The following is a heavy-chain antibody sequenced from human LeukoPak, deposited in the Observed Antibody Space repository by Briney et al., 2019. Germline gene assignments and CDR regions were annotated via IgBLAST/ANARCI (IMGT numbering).Heavy chain of an antibody. Sequence: SETLSLTCTVSSGSISSYYWSWIRQPPGKGLEWIGYIYYSGSTNYNPSLKSRVTISVDTSKNQFSLKLSSVTAADTAVYYCARGVKEMVRGVTRVYFDYWGQGTLVTVSS. J-gene: IGHJ4*02. CDR3: ARGVKEMVRGVTRVYFDY. CDR2: IYYSGST. V-gene: IGHV4-59*01. CDR1: SGSISSYY. D-gene: IGHD3-10*01.